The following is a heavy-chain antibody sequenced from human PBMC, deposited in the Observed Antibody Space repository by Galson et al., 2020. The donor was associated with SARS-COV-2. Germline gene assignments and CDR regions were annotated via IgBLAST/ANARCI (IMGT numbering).Heavy chain of an antibody. Sequence: ASVKVSCKTSGYTFTSYDINWVRQATGQGLEWMGWMNPNSGSTGYAQKFRGRVTMTRDTSISTAYMELSSLRSEDTAVYYCARGITSSATAWGQGTLVTVSS. CDR1: GYTFTSYD. V-gene: IGHV1-8*01. D-gene: IGHD2-2*01. CDR3: ARGITSSATA. CDR2: MNPNSGST. J-gene: IGHJ4*02.